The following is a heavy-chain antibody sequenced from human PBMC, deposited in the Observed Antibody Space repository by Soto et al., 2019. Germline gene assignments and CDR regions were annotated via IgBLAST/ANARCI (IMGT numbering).Heavy chain of an antibody. V-gene: IGHV1-69*13. Sequence: ASVKVSCKASGGTFSSYAISWVRQAPGQGLEWMGGIIPIFGTANYAQKFQGRVTITADESTSTAYMELSSLRSEDTAVYYCAREVTVEEDYYYGMDVWGQGTTVTVSS. J-gene: IGHJ6*02. CDR1: GGTFSSYA. CDR3: AREVTVEEDYYYGMDV. D-gene: IGHD6-19*01. CDR2: IIPIFGTA.